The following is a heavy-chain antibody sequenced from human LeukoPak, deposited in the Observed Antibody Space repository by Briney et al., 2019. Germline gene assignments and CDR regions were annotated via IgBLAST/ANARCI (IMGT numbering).Heavy chain of an antibody. J-gene: IGHJ3*01. Sequence: ASVKVSCKASGYTFTSYDINWVRQATGQGLEWMGWMNPNSGNTGYAQKFQGRVTITQNSSVTTVYMELSSLTSEDTAVYYCARRGLVAGIYDLVYGFDLWGQGTMVTVSS. V-gene: IGHV1-8*03. CDR1: GYTFTSYD. D-gene: IGHD3/OR15-3a*01. CDR3: ARRGLVAGIYDLVYGFDL. CDR2: MNPNSGNT.